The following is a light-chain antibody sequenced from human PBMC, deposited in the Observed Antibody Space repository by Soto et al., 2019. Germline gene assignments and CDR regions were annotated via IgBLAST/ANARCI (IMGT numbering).Light chain of an antibody. CDR1: QSVSSN. V-gene: IGKV3-15*01. J-gene: IGKJ4*01. Sequence: EIVMTQSPATLSVSPGERATLSCRASQSVSSNLAWYQQKPGQAPRLLIYDASTRATSIPARFSGSGSVTEFTLTISSLQSEDFAAYYCQQYNNWPPITFGGGTKVEIK. CDR3: QQYNNWPPIT. CDR2: DAS.